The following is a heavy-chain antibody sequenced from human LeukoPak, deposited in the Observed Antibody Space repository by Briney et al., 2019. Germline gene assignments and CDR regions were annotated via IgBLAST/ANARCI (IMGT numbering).Heavy chain of an antibody. V-gene: IGHV3-21*01. D-gene: IGHD4-17*01. Sequence: PGGSLRLSCAASGFTFSSYSMNWVRQAPGKGLEWVSSISSSSSYIYYAESVKGRFTISRDNAKNSLYLQMNSLRAEDTAVYYCARMEDYGDSKSDYWGQGTLVTVSS. CDR3: ARMEDYGDSKSDY. CDR1: GFTFSSYS. CDR2: ISSSSSYI. J-gene: IGHJ4*02.